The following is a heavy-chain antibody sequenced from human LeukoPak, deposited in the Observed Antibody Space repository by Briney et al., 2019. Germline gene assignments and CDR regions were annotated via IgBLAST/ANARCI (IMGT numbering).Heavy chain of an antibody. CDR2: ISGSGGST. Sequence: GGSLRLSCAASGFTFSSHAMSWVRQAPGKGLECVSAISGSGGSTYYADSVKGRFTISRDNSKNTLYLQMNSLRAEDTDVYYCAKDMRKRYCSGGSCYSGPPDRNFDYWGQGTLVTVSS. J-gene: IGHJ4*02. V-gene: IGHV3-23*01. CDR3: AKDMRKRYCSGGSCYSGPPDRNFDY. CDR1: GFTFSSHA. D-gene: IGHD2-15*01.